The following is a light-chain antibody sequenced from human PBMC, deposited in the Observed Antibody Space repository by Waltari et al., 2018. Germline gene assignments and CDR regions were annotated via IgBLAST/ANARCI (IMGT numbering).Light chain of an antibody. J-gene: IGKJ2*01. V-gene: IGKV3-15*01. CDR3: HQYYNWPYT. Sequence: EIVMTQFPATLSVSPGERATLSCRASQSVGSHLAWYPQKPGKTPRLLFYGASATATGIPARFSGSGSGTDFTLTISSMQSEDFAVYYCHQYYNWPYTFGQGTKVEIK. CDR1: QSVGSH. CDR2: GAS.